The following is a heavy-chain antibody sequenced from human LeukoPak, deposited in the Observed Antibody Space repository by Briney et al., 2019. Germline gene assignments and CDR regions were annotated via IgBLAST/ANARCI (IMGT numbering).Heavy chain of an antibody. CDR1: GFTFDDYG. V-gene: IGHV3-9*01. CDR3: AKDYGYSSSWYDY. D-gene: IGHD6-13*01. CDR2: ISWNSASV. J-gene: IGHJ4*02. Sequence: GGSLRLSCEASGFTFDDYGMHWVRQAPGKGLEWVSTISWNSASVGYVDSVKGRFTISRDNAKKTLNLQMNSLRPEDTAVYYCAKDYGYSSSWYDYWGQGTLDSVSS.